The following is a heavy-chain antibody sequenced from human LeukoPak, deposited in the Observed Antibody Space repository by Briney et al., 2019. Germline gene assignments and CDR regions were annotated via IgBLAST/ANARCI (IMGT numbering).Heavy chain of an antibody. V-gene: IGHV3-53*01. Sequence: GSLRLSCAASGFTVSSNYMSWVRQAPGKGLEWVSVIYSGGSTYYADSVKGRFTISRDNSKNTLYLQMNSLRAEDTAVYYCATKVVPVASQVYYGMDVWGQGTTVTVSS. J-gene: IGHJ6*02. CDR3: ATKVVPVASQVYYGMDV. CDR1: GFTVSSNY. CDR2: IYSGGST. D-gene: IGHD2-2*01.